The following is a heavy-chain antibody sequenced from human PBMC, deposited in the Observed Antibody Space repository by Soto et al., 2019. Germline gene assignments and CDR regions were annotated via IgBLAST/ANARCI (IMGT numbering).Heavy chain of an antibody. D-gene: IGHD7-27*01. CDR1: GDSMTRSVW. Sequence: LSLTCAVSGDSMTRSVWWTWVRQPPGKGLEWIGEVFHTGNTNYNPSLKSRVTMSVDKSTNEFSLKVTSVTAADTAIYYCARKAWVRFDYWGQGALVTVSS. J-gene: IGHJ4*02. CDR2: VFHTGNT. V-gene: IGHV4-4*02. CDR3: ARKAWVRFDY.